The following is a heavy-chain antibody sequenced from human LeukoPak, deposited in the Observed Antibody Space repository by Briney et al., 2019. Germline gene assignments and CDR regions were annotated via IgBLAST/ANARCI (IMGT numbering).Heavy chain of an antibody. CDR1: GYTFTSYY. CDR2: INPSGGST. CDR3: ARGYRGRQWLVLPSYQNAFDI. Sequence: GASVKVSCKASGYTFTSYYMHWVRQAPGQGLEWMGIINPSGGSTSYAQKFQGRVTMTRDMSTSTVYMELSSLRSEDTAVYYCARGYRGRQWLVLPSYQNAFDIWGQGTMVTVSS. J-gene: IGHJ3*02. V-gene: IGHV1-46*01. D-gene: IGHD6-19*01.